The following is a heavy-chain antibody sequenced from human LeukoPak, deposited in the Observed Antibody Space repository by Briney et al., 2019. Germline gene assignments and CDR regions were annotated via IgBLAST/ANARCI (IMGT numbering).Heavy chain of an antibody. J-gene: IGHJ4*02. CDR2: ISAYDGNT. CDR1: GYTFTSYG. CDR3: ARDRDQDYYDSSGLVFDY. Sequence: ASVKVSCKASGYTFTSYGISWVRQAPGQGLEWMGWISAYDGNTNYAQKLQGRVTMTTDTSTSTAYMELRSLRSDDTAVYYCARDRDQDYYDSSGLVFDYWGQGTLVTVSS. V-gene: IGHV1-18*01. D-gene: IGHD3-22*01.